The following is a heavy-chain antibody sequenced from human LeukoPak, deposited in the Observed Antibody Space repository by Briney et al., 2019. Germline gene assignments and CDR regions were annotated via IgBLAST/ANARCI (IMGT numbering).Heavy chain of an antibody. CDR1: GDSISSGGYY. CDR2: IYYSGGT. D-gene: IGHD3-10*01. CDR3: ARDVRVRGVVGYFYQYMDV. Sequence: SETLSLTCKVSGDSISSGGYYWGWIRQPPGKGPQWVASIYYSGGTFYNPSLKSRVTISVDTSKNQFSLRLNSMTAADTAVYYCARDVRVRGVVGYFYQYMDVWGKGTTVTVSS. J-gene: IGHJ6*03. V-gene: IGHV4-39*07.